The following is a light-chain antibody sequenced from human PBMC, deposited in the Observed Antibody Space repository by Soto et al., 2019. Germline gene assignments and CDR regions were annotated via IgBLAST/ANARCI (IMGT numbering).Light chain of an antibody. Sequence: QSALTQPASVSGSPGQSITISCTGTSSDVGGYNYVSWYQQHPGKAPKLMIYDVSNRPSGVSNRFSGSKSGNTASLTISRLQAEHEADYYCSSYTSSSTDVVFGGGTKLTVL. CDR1: SSDVGGYNY. CDR3: SSYTSSSTDVV. J-gene: IGLJ2*01. CDR2: DVS. V-gene: IGLV2-14*01.